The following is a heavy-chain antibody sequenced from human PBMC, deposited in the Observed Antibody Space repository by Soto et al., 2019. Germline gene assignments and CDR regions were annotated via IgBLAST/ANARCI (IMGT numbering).Heavy chain of an antibody. Sequence: PGGSLRLSCAASGFTFSSYGMHWVRQAPGKGLEWVAVISYDGSNKYYADSVKGRFTISRDNSKNTLYLQMNSLRAEDTAVYYCAAYNSSRHAAFDIWGQGTLVTVSS. CDR3: AAYNSSRHAAFDI. V-gene: IGHV3-30*03. CDR2: ISYDGSNK. CDR1: GFTFSSYG. D-gene: IGHD6-6*01. J-gene: IGHJ3*02.